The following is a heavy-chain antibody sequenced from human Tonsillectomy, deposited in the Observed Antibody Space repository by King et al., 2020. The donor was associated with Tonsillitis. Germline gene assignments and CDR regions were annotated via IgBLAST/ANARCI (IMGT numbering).Heavy chain of an antibody. CDR2: ISYDGSKK. CDR1: GFTFSSYA. D-gene: IGHD6-13*01. J-gene: IGHJ4*02. CDR3: ARTSSSWYYFDY. Sequence: VQLVESGGGVVQPGRSLRLSCAASGFTFSSYAMHWVRQAPGKGLEWVAVISYDGSKKYYADSVKGRFTISRDNSKNTLYLQMNSLRAEDTAVYYCARTSSSWYYFDYWGQGTLVTVSS. V-gene: IGHV3-30-3*01.